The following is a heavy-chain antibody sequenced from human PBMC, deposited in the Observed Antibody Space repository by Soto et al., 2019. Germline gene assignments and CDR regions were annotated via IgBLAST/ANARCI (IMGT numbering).Heavy chain of an antibody. V-gene: IGHV3-23*01. Sequence: EMQLLESGGGLVQPGGSLRLSCAASGFTFSNFAMSWVRQAPGKGLEWVSGVYGGGNGALYADSVKGRFIISRDNSKNTLYLHMNSLRAGDTAVYYCAKFEGALHHNYHMDVWGQGTKVTVSS. CDR3: AKFEGALHHNYHMDV. CDR1: GFTFSNFA. J-gene: IGHJ6*02. D-gene: IGHD1-1*01. CDR2: VYGGGNGA.